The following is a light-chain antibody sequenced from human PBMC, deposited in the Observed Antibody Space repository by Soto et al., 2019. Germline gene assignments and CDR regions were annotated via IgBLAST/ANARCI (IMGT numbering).Light chain of an antibody. J-gene: IGKJ1*01. V-gene: IGKV1-5*03. CDR3: QQDKSHPEE. CDR2: KAS. CDR1: QTISSW. Sequence: NQMANTPLPRSVSVGGSVIITCRASQTISSWLAWYQQKPGKAPKLLIYKASTLKSGVPSRFSGSGSGTEFTLTISSLQPDDFATYYCQQDKSHPEEFGQGTKVEIK.